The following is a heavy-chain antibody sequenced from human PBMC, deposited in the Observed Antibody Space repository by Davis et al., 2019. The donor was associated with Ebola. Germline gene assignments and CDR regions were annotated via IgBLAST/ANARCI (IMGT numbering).Heavy chain of an antibody. J-gene: IGHJ6*02. CDR3: ASAYSSGWGMYYYYGMDV. Sequence: PGGSLRLSCAASGFTFSDYYMSWIRQAPGKGLEWVSYISSSGSTIYYADSVKGRFTISRDNSKNTLYLQMNSLRAEDTAVYYCASAYSSGWGMYYYYGMDVWGQGTTVTVSS. CDR1: GFTFSDYY. V-gene: IGHV3-11*04. D-gene: IGHD6-19*01. CDR2: ISSSGSTI.